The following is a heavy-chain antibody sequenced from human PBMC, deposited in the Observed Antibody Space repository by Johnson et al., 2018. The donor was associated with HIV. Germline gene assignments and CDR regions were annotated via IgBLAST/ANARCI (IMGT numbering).Heavy chain of an antibody. CDR1: GFTFSSYA. CDR3: ARECSGGSCYPLDHDAFDI. D-gene: IGHD2-15*01. CDR2: ISSNGGST. V-gene: IGHV3-64*01. Sequence: VQLVESGGGLVQPGGSLRLSCAASGFTFSSYAMHWVRQAPGKGLEYVSAISSNGGSTYYANSVKGRFTISRDNSKNTLYLQMGSLRAEDMAVYYCARECSGGSCYPLDHDAFDIWGQGTMVTVSS. J-gene: IGHJ3*02.